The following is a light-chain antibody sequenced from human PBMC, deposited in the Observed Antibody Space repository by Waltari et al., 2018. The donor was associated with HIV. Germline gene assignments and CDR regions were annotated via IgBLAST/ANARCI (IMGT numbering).Light chain of an antibody. V-gene: IGKV1-33*01. CDR1: QDISNF. Sequence: DIQMTQSPSSLSASVGDRVTITCQASQDISNFLNWYQQKPGKAPKLLIYDASNLETGVPSRFSGSASGTDFTFTISNLQPEDIATYYCQQYDYLPPFYTFGQGTKLEIK. CDR2: DAS. CDR3: QQYDYLPPFYT. J-gene: IGKJ2*01.